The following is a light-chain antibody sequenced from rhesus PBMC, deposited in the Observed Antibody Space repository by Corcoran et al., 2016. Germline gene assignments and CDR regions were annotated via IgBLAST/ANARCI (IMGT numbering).Light chain of an antibody. CDR3: LQYNSDPPT. Sequence: DIQMTQSPSSLSASVGDTVTITCRASQSISFWLDWFQQKPGKAPKFLIYESSSLPSGVPSRFSGSGAGTDFTIPINSLQPEDFAVYCYLQYNSDPPTFGQGTKVEIK. V-gene: IGKV1-22*01. J-gene: IGKJ1*01. CDR2: ESS. CDR1: QSISFW.